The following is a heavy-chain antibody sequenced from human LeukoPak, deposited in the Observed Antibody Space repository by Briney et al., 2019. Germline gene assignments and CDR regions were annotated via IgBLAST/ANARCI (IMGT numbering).Heavy chain of an antibody. CDR3: ARQAGVT. CDR1: GFSINNYW. D-gene: IGHD6-19*01. Sequence: GGSLRLSCAVSGFSINNYWMTWYRQAPGKGLECVAHIKGDASEKYYLDSVKGRFTISRDNAKNSLYLQMNSLRAVDTAVYYCARQAGVTWGQGTLVTVSS. V-gene: IGHV3-7*01. CDR2: IKGDASEK. J-gene: IGHJ5*02.